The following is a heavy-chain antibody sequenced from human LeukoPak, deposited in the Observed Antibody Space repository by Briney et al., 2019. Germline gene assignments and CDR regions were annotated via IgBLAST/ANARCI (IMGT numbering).Heavy chain of an antibody. CDR3: ARETYGCFRYKDC. CDR1: GFTFSSYN. J-gene: IGHJ4*02. D-gene: IGHD3-16*02. CDR2: ITSSSNYI. Sequence: PGGSLRLSCAASGFTFSSYNMNWVRQAPGKGLEWVSSITSSSNYIRYADSVQGRFTISRDNARNSLYLQMNSLRAEDTAVYYCARETYGCFRYKDCWGQGTLVTVSS. V-gene: IGHV3-21*01.